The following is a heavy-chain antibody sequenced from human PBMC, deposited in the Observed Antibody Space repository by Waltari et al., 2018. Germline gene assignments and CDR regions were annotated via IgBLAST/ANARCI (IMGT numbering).Heavy chain of an antibody. CDR1: GFTFSTYD. CDR2: IGIAGDS. Sequence: EVQLVESGGGLVQPGGSLRLSCAASGFTFSTYDMPWVRQATGKGLEWVSAIGIAGDSYYPGSVKGRFTISRENAKNSLYLQMNSLRAGDTAVYYCARGVPRSWYAFDIWGQGTMVTVSS. D-gene: IGHD3-10*01. CDR3: ARGVPRSWYAFDI. V-gene: IGHV3-13*01. J-gene: IGHJ3*02.